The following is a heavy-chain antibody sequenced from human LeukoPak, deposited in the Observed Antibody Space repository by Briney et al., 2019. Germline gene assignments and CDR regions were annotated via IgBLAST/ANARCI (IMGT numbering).Heavy chain of an antibody. Sequence: SETLSLTCTVSGGSISISYWSWIRQPPGKGLKWIGYIYYSGSINYNPSLKSRVTISVDTSKNQVSLKLSSVTAADTAVYYCARGNDYWGQGTLVTVSS. V-gene: IGHV4-59*08. J-gene: IGHJ4*02. CDR2: IYYSGSI. CDR1: GGSISISY. CDR3: ARGNDY.